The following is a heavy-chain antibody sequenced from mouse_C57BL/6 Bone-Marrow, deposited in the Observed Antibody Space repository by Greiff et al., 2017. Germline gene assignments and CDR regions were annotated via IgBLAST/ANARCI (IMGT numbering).Heavy chain of an antibody. V-gene: IGHV1-64*01. CDR2: IHPTCGST. D-gene: IGHD1-2*01. CDR3: ARPTGSWFAY. CDR1: GYTFTSYW. Sequence: QVQLQQPGAELVKPGASVKLSCKASGYTFTSYWMHWVKQRPGQGLEWIGMIHPTCGSTNYNEKFKSKATLTVDKSSSTAYMQTDGLTSEDSAVYYCARPTGSWFAYWGQGTLVTVSA. J-gene: IGHJ3*01.